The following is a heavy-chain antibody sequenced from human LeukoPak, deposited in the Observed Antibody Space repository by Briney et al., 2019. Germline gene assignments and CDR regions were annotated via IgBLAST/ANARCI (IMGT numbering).Heavy chain of an antibody. J-gene: IGHJ4*02. CDR1: AFTFSSHA. Sequence: HPGGSLRLSCAASAFTFSSHAMHWVRQAPGKGLEWVAVISYDGSDKYYTDSVKGRFTISRDNSKNTLYLQMNSLRGEDTAVYYCASESGTYYGFDYWGQGTLVTVSS. V-gene: IGHV3-30*04. CDR3: ASESGTYYGFDY. D-gene: IGHD1-26*01. CDR2: ISYDGSDK.